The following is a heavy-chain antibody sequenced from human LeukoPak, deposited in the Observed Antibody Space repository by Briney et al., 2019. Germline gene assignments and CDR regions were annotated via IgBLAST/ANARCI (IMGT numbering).Heavy chain of an antibody. J-gene: IGHJ4*02. D-gene: IGHD3-22*01. Sequence: PGGSLGLSCAASGFTFDDYGMSWVRQAPGKGLEWVSGINWNGGSAGYADSVKGRFTISRDNAKNSLYLQMNSLRAEDTALYYCARATTRVYASSGLYYFDYWGPGTLVTVSS. V-gene: IGHV3-20*04. CDR2: INWNGGSA. CDR3: ARATTRVYASSGLYYFDY. CDR1: GFTFDDYG.